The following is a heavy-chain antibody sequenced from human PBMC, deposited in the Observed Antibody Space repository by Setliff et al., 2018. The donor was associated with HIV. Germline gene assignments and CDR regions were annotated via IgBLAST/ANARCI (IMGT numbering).Heavy chain of an antibody. V-gene: IGHV1-69*10. D-gene: IGHD3-22*01. Sequence: SVKVSCKAPGDTFSTSALSWVRQAPGQGLEWMGGIIPVFRMTDYAEKFQGRLIMTRDTSRSTVYMELSSLRSEDTAVYYCARCYYDSSGPTDAFDIWGQGTVVTVSS. CDR1: GDTFSTSA. CDR3: ARCYYDSSGPTDAFDI. CDR2: IIPVFRMT. J-gene: IGHJ3*02.